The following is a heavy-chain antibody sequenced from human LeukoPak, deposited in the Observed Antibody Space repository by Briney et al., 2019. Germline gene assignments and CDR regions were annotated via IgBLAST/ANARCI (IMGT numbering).Heavy chain of an antibody. Sequence: ASVKVSCKVSGYTLTELSMHWVRQAPGKGLEWMGGFDPEDGETIYAQKFQGRVTMTEDTSTDTAYMELSSLRSEDTAVYYCARVYYYDSSGYYYARESWFDPWGQGTLVTVSS. CDR1: GYTLTELS. CDR3: ARVYYYDSSGYYYARESWFDP. J-gene: IGHJ5*02. CDR2: FDPEDGET. V-gene: IGHV1-24*01. D-gene: IGHD3-22*01.